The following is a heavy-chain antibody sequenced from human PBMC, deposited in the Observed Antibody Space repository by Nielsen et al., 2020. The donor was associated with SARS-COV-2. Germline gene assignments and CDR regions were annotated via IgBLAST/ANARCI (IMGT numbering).Heavy chain of an antibody. CDR2: ISGSSSTI. D-gene: IGHD6-13*01. J-gene: IGHJ3*02. V-gene: IGHV3-48*04. CDR3: ARDRGSSWYTTDAFDI. Sequence: GESLKISCAASGFTFSRHIMNWVRQAPGKGLEWVSSISGSSSTIYYSDSVKGRFTISRDNAKNSLYLQMNSLRGEDTAVYFCARDRGSSWYTTDAFDIWGQGTMVTVSS. CDR1: GFTFSRHI.